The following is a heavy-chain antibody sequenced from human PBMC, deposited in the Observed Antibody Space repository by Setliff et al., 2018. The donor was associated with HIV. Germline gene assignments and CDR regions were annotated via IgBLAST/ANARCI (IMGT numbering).Heavy chain of an antibody. CDR3: ARGRDYTGSWFRPFYLDF. D-gene: IGHD3-3*01. J-gene: IGHJ4*01. V-gene: IGHV4-34*01. CDR2: INHSGST. Sequence: PSETLSLTCAVYGRAFTGYFWTWIRHFPGKGLEWIGEINHSGSTAYNLALESRVSMSIGTSKNQFSLKLTSVTTADTAIYYCARGRDYTGSWFRPFYLDFWGHGNLVTVSS. CDR1: GRAFTGYF.